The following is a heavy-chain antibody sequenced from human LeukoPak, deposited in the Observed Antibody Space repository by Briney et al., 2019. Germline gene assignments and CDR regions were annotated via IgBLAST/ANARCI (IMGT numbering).Heavy chain of an antibody. J-gene: IGHJ4*02. CDR2: ISGSGGST. D-gene: IGHD6-13*01. V-gene: IGHV3-23*01. CDR1: GFTFSSYA. Sequence: GGSLRPSCAVSGFTFSSYAMSWVRRAPGKGLEWVSAISGSGGSTYYADSVKGRFTISRDNSKNTLYLQMNSLRAEDTAVYYCARPSIAAAAPDYWGQGTLVTVSS. CDR3: ARPSIAAAAPDY.